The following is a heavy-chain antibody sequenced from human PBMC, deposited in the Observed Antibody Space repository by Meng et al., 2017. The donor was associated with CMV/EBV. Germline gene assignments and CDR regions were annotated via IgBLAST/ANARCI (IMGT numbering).Heavy chain of an antibody. CDR1: GFTFSSYS. CDR2: ISSSSSYI. Sequence: GESLKISCAASGFTFSSYSMNLVRQAPGKGLEWVSSISSSSSYIYYAGSVKGRFTISRDNAKNSLYLQMNSLRAEDTDVYYCARVISLDYYYDSSGYYRDYWGQGTLVNVSS. D-gene: IGHD3-22*01. J-gene: IGHJ4*02. CDR3: ARVISLDYYYDSSGYYRDY. V-gene: IGHV3-21*01.